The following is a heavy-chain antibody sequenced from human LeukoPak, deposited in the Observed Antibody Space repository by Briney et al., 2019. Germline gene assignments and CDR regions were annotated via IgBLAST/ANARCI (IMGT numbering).Heavy chain of an antibody. J-gene: IGHJ4*02. CDR2: ISPNSGGT. D-gene: IGHD3-10*01. CDR1: GVTFSGYY. Sequence: ASVKVSCKASGVTFSGYYMHWVRQAPGQGLEWMAWISPNSGGTNYVQKFQGRVTVTRDTSISTDYMEINGLTSDDTALYYCAREPSGSGGYDYWGQGTLVAVSS. CDR3: AREPSGSGGYDY. V-gene: IGHV1-2*02.